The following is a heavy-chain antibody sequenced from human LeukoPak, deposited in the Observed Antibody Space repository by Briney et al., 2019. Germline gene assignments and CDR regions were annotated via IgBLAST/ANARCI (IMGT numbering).Heavy chain of an antibody. D-gene: IGHD3-10*02. J-gene: IGHJ6*04. Sequence: PGGSLRLSCAASGFTFSSYEMNWVRQAPGKGLEWVSYIISSGSTIYYADSVKGRVTISRDKVKKSLYLQMKSLRAQDTAVYYCAELGITMIGGVWGKGTTVTISS. CDR3: AELGITMIGGV. V-gene: IGHV3-48*03. CDR1: GFTFSSYE. CDR2: IISSGSTI.